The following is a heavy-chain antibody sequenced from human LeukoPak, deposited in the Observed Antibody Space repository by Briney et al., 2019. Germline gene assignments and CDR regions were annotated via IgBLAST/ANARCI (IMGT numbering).Heavy chain of an antibody. D-gene: IGHD2-21*01. V-gene: IGHV1-8*01. CDR2: MNPDTGNT. CDR3: GRSYSPDY. CDR1: GYNFNRHD. Sequence: ASVRVSCKASGYNFNRHDIIWVRRATGQGLEWMGWMNPDTGNTGFAQKFHGRVNLTRDTSITTAYMELSSLRSEDTAVYYCGRSYSPDYWGQGTLVTVSS. J-gene: IGHJ4*02.